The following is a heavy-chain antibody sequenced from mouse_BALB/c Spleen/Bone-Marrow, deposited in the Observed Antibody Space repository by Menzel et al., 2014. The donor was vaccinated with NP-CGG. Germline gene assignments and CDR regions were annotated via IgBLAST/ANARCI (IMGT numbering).Heavy chain of an antibody. Sequence: VMLVESGAELMKPGASVKISCKATGYTFSSYWIEWVKQRPGHGLEWIGEILPGSGSTNYNEKFKGKATFTADTSSNTAYRQLSSLTSEDSAVYYCGNYYAMDYWGQGTSVTVSS. J-gene: IGHJ4*01. CDR3: GNYYAMDY. CDR2: ILPGSGST. CDR1: GYTFSSYW. V-gene: IGHV1-9*01.